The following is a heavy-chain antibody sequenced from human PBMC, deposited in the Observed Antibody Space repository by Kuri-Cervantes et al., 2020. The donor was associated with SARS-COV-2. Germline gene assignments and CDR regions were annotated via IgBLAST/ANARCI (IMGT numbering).Heavy chain of an antibody. CDR2: ISSSSSTI. J-gene: IGHJ6*02. V-gene: IGHV3-48*01. CDR1: GFTFSSYS. Sequence: GGSLSLSCTASGFTFSSYSMNWVRQAPGKGLEWVSYISSSSSTIYYADSVKGRFTISRDNAKNTLYLQMNSLRAEDTAVYYCAREKGVSNYYYGMDVWGQGTTVTVSS. CDR3: AREKGVSNYYYGMDV.